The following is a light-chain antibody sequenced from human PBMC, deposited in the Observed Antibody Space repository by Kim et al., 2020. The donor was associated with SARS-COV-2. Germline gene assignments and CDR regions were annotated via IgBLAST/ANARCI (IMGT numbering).Light chain of an antibody. J-gene: IGLJ3*02. CDR2: YDS. CDR1: NIGSKS. V-gene: IGLV3-21*04. CDR3: HVWDSSSDHPGWV. Sequence: SYELTQPPSVSVAPGKTARITCGGNNIGSKSVHWYQQKPGQAPVLVIYYDSDRPSGIPERFSGSNSGNTATLTISRVEAGDEADYYCHVWDSSSDHPGWVFGGGTKVTVL.